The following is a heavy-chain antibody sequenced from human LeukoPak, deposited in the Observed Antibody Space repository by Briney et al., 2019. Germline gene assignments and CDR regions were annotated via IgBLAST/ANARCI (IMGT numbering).Heavy chain of an antibody. J-gene: IGHJ4*02. CDR3: ARGGGYYYYDSSGSDY. V-gene: IGHV3-74*01. CDR2: INSDGRST. CDR1: GFTFSSYW. Sequence: PGGSLRLSCVVSGFTFSSYWMHWVRQAPGKGLVWVSRINSDGRSTSYADSVKGRFTISRDNAKNTLYLQMNSLRAEDTAVYYCARGGGYYYYDSSGSDYWGQGTLVTVSS. D-gene: IGHD3-22*01.